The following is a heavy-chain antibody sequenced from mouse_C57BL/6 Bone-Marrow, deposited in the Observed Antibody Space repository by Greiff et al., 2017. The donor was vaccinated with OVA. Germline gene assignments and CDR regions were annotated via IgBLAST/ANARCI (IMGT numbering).Heavy chain of an antibody. CDR2: ISDGGSYT. D-gene: IGHD1-1*01. CDR1: GFTFSSYA. Sequence: EVHLLESGGGLVKPGGSLKLSCAASGFTFSSYAMSWVRQTPEKRLEWVATISDGGSYTYYPDNVKGRFTISRDNAKNNLYLQMSHLKSEDTAMYYCASYYGSPFDYWGQGTTLTVSS. CDR3: ASYYGSPFDY. J-gene: IGHJ2*01. V-gene: IGHV5-4*01.